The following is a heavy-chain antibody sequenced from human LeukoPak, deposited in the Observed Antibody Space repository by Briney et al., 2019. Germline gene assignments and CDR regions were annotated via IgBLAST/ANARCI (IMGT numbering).Heavy chain of an antibody. D-gene: IGHD3-22*01. Sequence: ASVKVSCKASGYTFTGYGISWVRQAPGQGLEWMGWISAYNGNTNYAQKLQGRVTMTTDTSTSTAYMELRSLRSDDTAVYYCARDYSSSGYYRSTFSGYWGQGTLVTVSS. CDR1: GYTFTGYG. CDR3: ARDYSSSGYYRSTFSGY. J-gene: IGHJ4*02. V-gene: IGHV1-18*01. CDR2: ISAYNGNT.